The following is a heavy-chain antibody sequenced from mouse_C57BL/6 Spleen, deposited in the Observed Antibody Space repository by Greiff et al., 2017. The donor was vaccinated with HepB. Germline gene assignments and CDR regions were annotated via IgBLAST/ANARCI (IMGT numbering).Heavy chain of an antibody. CDR1: GYTFTDYN. J-gene: IGHJ3*01. V-gene: IGHV1-22*01. D-gene: IGHD2-4*01. CDR2: INPNNGGT. CDR3: ARGEYDYEAWFAY. Sequence: VQLKESGPELVKPGASVKMSCKASGYTFTDYNMHWVKQSHGKSLEWIGYINPNNGGTSYNQKFKGKATLTVNKSSSTAYMELRSLTSEDSAFYYCARGEYDYEAWFAYWGQGTLVTVSA.